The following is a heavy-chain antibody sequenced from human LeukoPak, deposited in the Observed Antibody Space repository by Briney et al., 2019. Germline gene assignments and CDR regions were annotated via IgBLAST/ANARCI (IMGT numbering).Heavy chain of an antibody. CDR2: IYYSGST. J-gene: IGHJ4*02. CDR1: GGSINSYY. V-gene: IGHV4-59*01. D-gene: IGHD3-9*01. CDR3: ARGAWDDISTPFDY. Sequence: SETLSLTCTVSGGSINSYYWSWIRQPPGKGLEWIGYIYYSGSTNYNPSLKSRVTISVDTSKNQFSLKLSSVTAADTAVYYCARGAWDDISTPFDYWGQGTLVTVSS.